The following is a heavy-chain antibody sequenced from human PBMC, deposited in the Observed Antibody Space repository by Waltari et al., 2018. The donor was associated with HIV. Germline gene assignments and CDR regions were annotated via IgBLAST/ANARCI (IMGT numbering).Heavy chain of an antibody. D-gene: IGHD3-22*01. CDR2: IYQSGST. CDR3: ATDGSSSGLWYFDY. CDR1: GGSIISRYW. J-gene: IGHJ4*02. Sequence: QVHLQETGPGLVEPSGTLSLTCAVSGGSIISRYWWRWVRKPPGKGLEWIGEIYQSGSTNYNPSLQSRVTMSVDKSKNQFSLKVNSVTAADTAVYYCATDGSSSGLWYFDYWGQGALVIVSS. V-gene: IGHV4-4*02.